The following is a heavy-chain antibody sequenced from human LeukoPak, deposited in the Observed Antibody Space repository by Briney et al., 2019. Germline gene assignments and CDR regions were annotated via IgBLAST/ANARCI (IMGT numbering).Heavy chain of an antibody. Sequence: GGSLRLSCAASGLTFSPYWMAWVRQAAGKGLEWVATISGDGSATDYVDSMKGRFTISRDNAKNSLFLQMNSLSADDTAVYFCASGWLPEWRPWGQGTLVTVSS. D-gene: IGHD2-8*01. CDR2: ISGDGSAT. V-gene: IGHV3-7*01. CDR1: GLTFSPYW. CDR3: ASGWLPEWRP. J-gene: IGHJ5*02.